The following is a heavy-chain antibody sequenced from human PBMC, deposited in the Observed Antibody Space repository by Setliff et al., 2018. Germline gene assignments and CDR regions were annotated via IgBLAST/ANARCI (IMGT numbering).Heavy chain of an antibody. CDR2: VFYTEGT. V-gene: IGHV4-39*01. J-gene: IGHJ4*02. CDR1: GGSLTGTSHY. CDR3: ANRGYDGSGKYYTLYLDY. D-gene: IGHD3-10*01. Sequence: SETLSLTCTVSGGSLTGTSHYWAWIRQPPGKGLEWIGSVFYTEGTRYNESLKSRLAISLDTSKNQFSLRLSSVTAADTAVYYCANRGYDGSGKYYTLYLDYWGQGTLVTVSS.